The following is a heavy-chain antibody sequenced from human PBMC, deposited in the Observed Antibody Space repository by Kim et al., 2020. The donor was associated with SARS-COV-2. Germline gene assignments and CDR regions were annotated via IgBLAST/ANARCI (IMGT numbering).Heavy chain of an antibody. D-gene: IGHD3-22*01. Sequence: LSLTCAASGFTFSSYAMSWVRQAPGKGLEWVSAISGSGGSTYYADSVKGRFTISRDNSKNTLYLQMNSLRAEDTAVYYCAKDDYYDSSGYYPSNWFDPWGQGTLVTVSS. J-gene: IGHJ5*02. CDR3: AKDDYYDSSGYYPSNWFDP. CDR1: GFTFSSYA. V-gene: IGHV3-23*01. CDR2: ISGSGGST.